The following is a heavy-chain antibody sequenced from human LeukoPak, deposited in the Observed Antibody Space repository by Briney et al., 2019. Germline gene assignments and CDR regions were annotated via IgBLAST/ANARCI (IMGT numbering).Heavy chain of an antibody. D-gene: IGHD5-18*01. J-gene: IGHJ6*04. CDR2: IYYSGST. CDR3: ARLTDTPMSHXVGDV. V-gene: IGHV4-39*01. CDR1: GGSISSRSYD. Sequence: PSETLSLTCTVAGGSISSRSYDWGWIRQPRGKGLEGIGSIYYSGSTYYNPSLKSRVTISVDTSTNQFSLKLSSATAAATAVYSCARLTDTPMSHXVGDVWGKGTTVTVSS.